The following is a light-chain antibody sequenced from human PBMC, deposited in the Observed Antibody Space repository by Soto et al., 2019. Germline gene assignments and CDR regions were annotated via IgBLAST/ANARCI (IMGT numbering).Light chain of an antibody. CDR3: AAWDDSLNGRGV. CDR2: SNN. V-gene: IGLV1-44*01. CDR1: SSNIGNNA. J-gene: IGLJ1*01. Sequence: QSVLTQPPSASGTPGQRVTISCSGSSSNIGNNAVNWYQQLPGTAPKVLIYSNNQRPSGVPDRFSGSKSGTSASLAISGLQSEDEADYYCAAWDDSLNGRGVFGTGTKVTVL.